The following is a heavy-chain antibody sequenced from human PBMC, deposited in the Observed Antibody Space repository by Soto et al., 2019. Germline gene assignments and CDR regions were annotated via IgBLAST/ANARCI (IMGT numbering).Heavy chain of an antibody. Sequence: SVKVSCKASGGTFSSYTISWVRQAPGQGLEWMGRIIPILGIANYAQKFQGRVMITADKSTSTAYMEMSSLRSEDTAVYYCARIRSDSSSYYLDYWGQGTPVTVS. J-gene: IGHJ4*02. V-gene: IGHV1-69*02. CDR1: GGTFSSYT. CDR3: ARIRSDSSSYYLDY. D-gene: IGHD3-22*01. CDR2: IIPILGIA.